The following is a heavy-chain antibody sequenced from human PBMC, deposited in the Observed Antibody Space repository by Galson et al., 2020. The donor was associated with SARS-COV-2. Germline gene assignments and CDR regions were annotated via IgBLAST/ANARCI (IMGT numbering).Heavy chain of an antibody. V-gene: IGHV3-9*01. CDR1: GFAFSDFP. J-gene: IGHJ4*02. Sequence: GGSLRLSCAASGFAFSDFPMHWVRQAPGKGLEWVSGISWNSGVTFYADSLKGRFTISKDNARNSLSLQIHSLRTDDTALYFCVRGYLVEYNYGHFPYFDSWGQGTLVTVSS. CDR2: ISWNSGVT. CDR3: VRGYLVEYNYGHFPYFDS. D-gene: IGHD5-18*01.